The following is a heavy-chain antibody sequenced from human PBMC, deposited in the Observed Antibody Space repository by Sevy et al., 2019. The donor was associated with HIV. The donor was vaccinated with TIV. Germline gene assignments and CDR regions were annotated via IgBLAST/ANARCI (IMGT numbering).Heavy chain of an antibody. CDR2: ISGSRTYI. CDR1: RFTFNSYS. D-gene: IGHD6-19*01. V-gene: IGHV3-21*01. CDR3: ARGHPGIAVTVPNWFDP. Sequence: GGSLRLSCATSRFTFNSYSMNWVRQAPGKGLEWVSSISGSRTYIYYSDSVKGRFTISRDNAKNSLHLQMNNLRAEDTAVYYCARGHPGIAVTVPNWFDPWGQGTLVTVSS. J-gene: IGHJ5*02.